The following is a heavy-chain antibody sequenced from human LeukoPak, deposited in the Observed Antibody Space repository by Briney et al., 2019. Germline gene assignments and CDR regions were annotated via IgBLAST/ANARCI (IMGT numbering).Heavy chain of an antibody. V-gene: IGHV1-2*02. J-gene: IGHJ4*02. CDR1: GYTFTGYY. D-gene: IGHD6-19*01. CDR2: INPNSGGT. CDR3: ASTEQWLVPPDY. Sequence: ASVKVSCKASGYTFTGYYMHWVRQAPGQGLEWMGWINPNSGGTNYTQKFQGRVTMTRDTSISTAYMELSRLRSDDTAVYYCASTEQWLVPPDYWGQGTLVTVSS.